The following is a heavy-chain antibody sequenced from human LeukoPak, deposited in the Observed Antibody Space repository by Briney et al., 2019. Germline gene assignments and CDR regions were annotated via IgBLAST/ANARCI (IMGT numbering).Heavy chain of an antibody. CDR2: ISWNSGSI. CDR1: GFTFDDYA. D-gene: IGHD3-22*01. J-gene: IGHJ4*02. V-gene: IGHV3-9*01. Sequence: GRSLRLSCAASGFTFDDYAMHWVRQAPGKGLEWVSGISWNSGSIGYADSVKGRFTISRDNAKNSLYLQMNSLRAEDTALYYCAKDSYYCDSSGYYWDWGQGTLVTVSS. CDR3: AKDSYYCDSSGYYWD.